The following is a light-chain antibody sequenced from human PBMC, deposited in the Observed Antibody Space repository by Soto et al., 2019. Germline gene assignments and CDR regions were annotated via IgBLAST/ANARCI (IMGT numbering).Light chain of an antibody. J-gene: IGKJ1*01. CDR2: KAS. CDR1: QSISSW. CDR3: QQYNRYSRT. V-gene: IGKV1-5*03. Sequence: DIQMTQSPSTLSASVGDGVTITCRASQSISSWLAWYQQKPGKAPKLLIYKASSLESGVPSRFSGSGSGTEFTLTISSLQPDDFATYYCQQYNRYSRTFGQGTKVEIK.